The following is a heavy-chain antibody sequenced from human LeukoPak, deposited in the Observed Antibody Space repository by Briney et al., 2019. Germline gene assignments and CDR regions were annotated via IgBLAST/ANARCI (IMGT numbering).Heavy chain of an antibody. V-gene: IGHV3-23*01. CDR3: AKDTAYYYGSGSFYFDY. CDR1: GFTFSSYA. CDR2: ISGSGGST. J-gene: IGHJ4*02. Sequence: SGGSLRLSCAASGFTFSSYAMSWVRQAPGKGLEWVLAISGSGGSTYYADSVKGRFAISRDNSKNTLYLQMNSLRAEDTAVYYCAKDTAYYYGSGSFYFDYWGQGTLVTVSS. D-gene: IGHD3-10*01.